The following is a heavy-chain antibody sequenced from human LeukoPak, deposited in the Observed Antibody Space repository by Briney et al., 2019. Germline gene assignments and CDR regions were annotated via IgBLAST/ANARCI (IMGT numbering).Heavy chain of an antibody. J-gene: IGHJ4*02. CDR2: ISGSGGST. V-gene: IGHV3-23*01. CDR3: AKDGSGSYSSFDY. D-gene: IGHD1-26*01. CDR1: GFTFSSYA. Sequence: GGSLRLSCAASGFTFSSYAMSWVRQAPGKGLEWVSTISGSGGSTYYADSVKGRLTISRDNSKNTLYLQMNSLRAEDTAVYYCAKDGSGSYSSFDYWGQGTLVTVSS.